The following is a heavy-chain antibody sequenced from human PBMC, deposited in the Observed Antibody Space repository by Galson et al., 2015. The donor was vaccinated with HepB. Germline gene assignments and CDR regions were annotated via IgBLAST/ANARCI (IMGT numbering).Heavy chain of an antibody. V-gene: IGHV3-23*01. D-gene: IGHD2-15*01. J-gene: IGHJ5*02. Sequence: SLRLSCAASGFTFSSYAMSWVRQAPGKGLEWVSAISGSGGSTYYADSVKGRFTISRDNSKNTLYLQMNSLRAEDTAAYYCANGPDIVVVVAGTPNWFDPWGQGTLVTVSS. CDR2: ISGSGGST. CDR1: GFTFSSYA. CDR3: ANGPDIVVVVAGTPNWFDP.